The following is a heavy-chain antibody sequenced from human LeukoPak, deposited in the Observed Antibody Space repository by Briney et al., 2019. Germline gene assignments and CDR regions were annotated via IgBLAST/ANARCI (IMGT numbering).Heavy chain of an antibody. CDR3: ARHKSDWLSTGAPMDL. D-gene: IGHD3-9*01. CDR1: GFAFRRFW. CDR2: IKDDGSEK. Sequence: GGSLRLSCADSGFAFRRFWMSWVRQAPGKGLEWVANIKDDGSEKYYVDSVKGRFTISRDNAKNPLYLQMTSLRAEDTAVYYCARHKSDWLSTGAPMDLWGQGTTVTVSS. J-gene: IGHJ6*02. V-gene: IGHV3-7*04.